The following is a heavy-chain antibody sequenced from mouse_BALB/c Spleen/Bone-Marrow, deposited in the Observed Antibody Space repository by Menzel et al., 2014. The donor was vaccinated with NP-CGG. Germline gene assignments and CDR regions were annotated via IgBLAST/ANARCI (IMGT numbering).Heavy chain of an antibody. D-gene: IGHD2-3*01. CDR1: GDSITSGY. V-gene: IGHV3-8*02. CDR2: ISYSGST. Sequence: EVKLVESGPSLVKPSQTLSLTCSVTGDSITSGYWDWIRKFPGNKLEYMGYISYSGSTYYSPSLKSRISITQDTSKNYLYLQLNSVTTEDTATYDCATYDCFYFDYWGQGTPLTVSS. J-gene: IGHJ2*01. CDR3: ATYDCFYFDY.